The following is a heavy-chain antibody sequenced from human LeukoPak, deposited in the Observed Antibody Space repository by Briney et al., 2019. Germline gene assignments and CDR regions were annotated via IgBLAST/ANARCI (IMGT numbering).Heavy chain of an antibody. J-gene: IGHJ4*02. Sequence: QSGGSLRLSCTASGFTFGDYAMSWVRQAPGKGLEWVGFIRSKAYGGTIGYAASVKGRFTISRDDSKRIAYLQMNSLKTEDTAVYYCTRGSGYSSGNLGWFDFWGQGTLVTVSS. V-gene: IGHV3-49*04. CDR1: GFTFGDYA. D-gene: IGHD3-3*01. CDR3: TRGSGYSSGNLGWFDF. CDR2: IRSKAYGGTI.